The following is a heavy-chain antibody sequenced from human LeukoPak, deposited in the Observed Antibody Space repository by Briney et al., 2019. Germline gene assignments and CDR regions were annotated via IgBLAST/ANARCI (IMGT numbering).Heavy chain of an antibody. V-gene: IGHV3-23*01. Sequence: PGGSLRLSCAASGFTFSSYAMSWVRQAPGKGLEWVSAISGSGGSTYYADSVKGRFAISRDNSKNTLYPQMNSLRAEDTAVYYCAKDYYYDSSGYSFDYWGQGTLVTVSS. CDR1: GFTFSSYA. J-gene: IGHJ4*02. CDR3: AKDYYYDSSGYSFDY. D-gene: IGHD3-22*01. CDR2: ISGSGGST.